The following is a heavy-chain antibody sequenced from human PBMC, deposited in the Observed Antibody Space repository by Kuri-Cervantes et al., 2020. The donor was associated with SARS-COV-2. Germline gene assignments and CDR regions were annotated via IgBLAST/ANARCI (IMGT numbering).Heavy chain of an antibody. CDR3: ARGDGITIFGVVIKGGTDY. J-gene: IGHJ4*02. CDR1: GFTFSSYS. D-gene: IGHD3-3*01. Sequence: GGSLRLSCAASGFTFSSYSMNWVRQAPGKGLEWVSYISSSSSTIYYADSVKGRFTISRDNAKNSLYLQMNSLRAEDTAVYYCARGDGITIFGVVIKGGTDYWGQGTLVTVSS. V-gene: IGHV3-48*01. CDR2: ISSSSSTI.